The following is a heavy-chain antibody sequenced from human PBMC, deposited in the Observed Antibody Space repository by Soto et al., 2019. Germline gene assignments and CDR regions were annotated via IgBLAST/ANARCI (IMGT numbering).Heavy chain of an antibody. J-gene: IGHJ3*02. CDR2: IYPGDSDT. CDR3: ASPHCSSTSCLTPDAFDI. V-gene: IGHV5-51*01. D-gene: IGHD2-2*01. CDR1: GYSFTSYW. Sequence: GESLKISCKGSGYSFTSYWIGWVRQMPGKGLEWMGIIYPGDSDTRYSPSFQGQVTISADKSISTAYLQWSSLKASDTAMYYCASPHCSSTSCLTPDAFDIWGQGTIVTVS.